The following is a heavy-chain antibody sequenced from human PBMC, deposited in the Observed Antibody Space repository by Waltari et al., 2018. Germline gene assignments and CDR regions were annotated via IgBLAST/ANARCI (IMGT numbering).Heavy chain of an antibody. J-gene: IGHJ4*02. V-gene: IGHV3-53*01. CDR3: ARGPHYDFWSGYQPGFDY. CDR2: IYSGGST. D-gene: IGHD3-3*01. CDR1: GFTVSSNY. Sequence: EVQLVESGGGLIQPGGSLRLSCAASGFTVSSNYMSWVGTAPGRGLEWVSVIYSGGSTYYADSVKGRFTISRDNSKNTLYLQMNSLRAEDTAVYYCARGPHYDFWSGYQPGFDYWGQGTLVTVSS.